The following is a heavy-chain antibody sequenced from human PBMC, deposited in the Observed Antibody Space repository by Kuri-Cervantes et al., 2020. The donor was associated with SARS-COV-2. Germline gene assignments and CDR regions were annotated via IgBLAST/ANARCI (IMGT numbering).Heavy chain of an antibody. D-gene: IGHD2-2*01. V-gene: IGHV3-73*01. Sequence: ETLSLTCAASGFTFSDAWMSWVRQAPGKGLEWVGRVRGKANNYATAYAASVKGRFTISRDDSKNMAYLQMNSLKTEDTAVYYCARADYQLRPLDIWGQGTMVTVSS. CDR2: VRGKANNYAT. CDR1: GFTFSDAW. J-gene: IGHJ3*02. CDR3: ARADYQLRPLDI.